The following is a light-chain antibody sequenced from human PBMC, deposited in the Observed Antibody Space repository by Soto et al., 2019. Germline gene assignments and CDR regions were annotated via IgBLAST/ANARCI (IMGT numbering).Light chain of an antibody. CDR3: RAFTTTSARI. Sequence: QSALTQPASVSGSLGQSINISCSGTRSDVGGYQYVSWYQQHPGKAPKLMIYEVRIRPSGVSNRFSGSKSGNTAYLTISGLQAEDEADYYCRAFTTTSARIFGTGTKLTVL. CDR1: RSDVGGYQY. J-gene: IGLJ1*01. CDR2: EVR. V-gene: IGLV2-14*01.